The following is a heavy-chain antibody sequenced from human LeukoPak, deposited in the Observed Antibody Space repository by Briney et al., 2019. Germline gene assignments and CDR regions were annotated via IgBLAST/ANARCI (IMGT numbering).Heavy chain of an antibody. Sequence: SKTFSLPSFVPGNPTGVYFGSWFGSPAGKGLEFIGRMYTSGRTHYNPSLKSRVTLSVDTSKNQFSLKLSSMTAADTAVYYCARDSGYDLTWGQGTLVTVSS. CDR3: ARDSGYDLT. D-gene: IGHD5-12*01. J-gene: IGHJ5*02. V-gene: IGHV4-4*07. CDR2: MYTSGRT. CDR1: GNPTGVYF.